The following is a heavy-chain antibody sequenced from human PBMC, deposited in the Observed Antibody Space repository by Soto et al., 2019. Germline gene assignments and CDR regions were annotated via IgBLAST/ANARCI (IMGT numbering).Heavy chain of an antibody. D-gene: IGHD5-18*01. Sequence: QVQLVQSGAEVKKPESSVKVSCKAPGGTFSTYAISWVRQAPGQGLEWMGGIIPMFGTANYAQRFQDRVTXTXHESTNTVYRALSSLRSEDTAVYFCASGIQLWLRRINTGYSGWGQGTLVTVSS. CDR2: IIPMFGTA. J-gene: IGHJ4*02. V-gene: IGHV1-69*05. CDR1: GGTFSTYA. CDR3: ASGIQLWLRRINTGYSG.